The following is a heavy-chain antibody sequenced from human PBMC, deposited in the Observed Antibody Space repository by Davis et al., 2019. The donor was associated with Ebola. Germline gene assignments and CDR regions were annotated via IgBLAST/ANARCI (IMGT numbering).Heavy chain of an antibody. V-gene: IGHV3-48*04. CDR3: ARENVLMVYAIFDY. CDR1: GFTVSSNY. D-gene: IGHD2-8*01. CDR2: ISSSSSTI. Sequence: GGSLRLSCAASGFTVSSNYMSWVRQAPGKGLEWVSYISSSSSTIYYADSVKGRFTISRDNAKNSLYLQMNSLRAEDTAVYYCARENVLMVYAIFDYWGQGTLVTVSS. J-gene: IGHJ4*02.